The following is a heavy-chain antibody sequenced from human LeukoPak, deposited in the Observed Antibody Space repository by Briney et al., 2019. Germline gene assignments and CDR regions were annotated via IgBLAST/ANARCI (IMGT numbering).Heavy chain of an antibody. V-gene: IGHV4-59*12. CDR1: GGSISSYY. CDR2: IYYSGST. D-gene: IGHD3-10*01. CDR3: ARGRIGVSGSYYGKQYYFDY. J-gene: IGHJ4*02. Sequence: SETLSLTCTVSGGSISSYYWSWIRQPPGKGLEWIGYIYYSGSTNYNPSLKSRVTISVDMSKNQFSLKLSSVTAADTAVYYCARGRIGVSGSYYGKQYYFDYWGQGTLVTVSS.